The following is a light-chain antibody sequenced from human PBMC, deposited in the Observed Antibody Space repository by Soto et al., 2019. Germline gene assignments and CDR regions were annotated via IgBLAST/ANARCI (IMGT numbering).Light chain of an antibody. CDR3: QQYYSYPPT. CDR1: QSNSTY. V-gene: IGKV1-39*01. CDR2: AAS. J-gene: IGKJ1*01. Sequence: IQLTQSPSSLYPSVGDRGTITCRASQSNSTYLNWYQQTPGKAPKLLIYAASTWQSGVPSRFSGSGSGTDFTLTISCLQAEDFATYYCQQYYSYPPTFGQGTKVDIK.